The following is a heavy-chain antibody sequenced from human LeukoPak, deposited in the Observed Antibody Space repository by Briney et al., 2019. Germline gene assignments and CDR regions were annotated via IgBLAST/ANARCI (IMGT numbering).Heavy chain of an antibody. D-gene: IGHD7-27*01. V-gene: IGHV1-18*01. J-gene: IGHJ4*02. CDR1: GYTFTSYG. CDR3: ARIPVTNWGQYYFDY. Sequence: ASVKVSCKASGYTFTSYGISWVRHAPGQGLEWMGWISAYNGNTNYAQKLQGRVTMTTDTSTSTAYMELRSLRSDDTAVYYCARIPVTNWGQYYFDYWGQGTLVTVSS. CDR2: ISAYNGNT.